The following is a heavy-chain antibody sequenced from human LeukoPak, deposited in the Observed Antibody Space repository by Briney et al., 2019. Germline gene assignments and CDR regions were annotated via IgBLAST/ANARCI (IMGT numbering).Heavy chain of an antibody. CDR3: VKGSRYQVGYYYGMDV. V-gene: IGHV3-64D*06. CDR2: ISSNGGST. CDR1: GFTFSSYA. J-gene: IGHJ6*04. D-gene: IGHD3-9*01. Sequence: PGGSLRLSCSASGFTFSSYAMHWVRQAPGKGLEYVSAISSNGGSTYYADSVKGRFTISRDNSKNTLYLQMSSLGAEDTAVYYCVKGSRYQVGYYYGMDVWGKGTTVTVSS.